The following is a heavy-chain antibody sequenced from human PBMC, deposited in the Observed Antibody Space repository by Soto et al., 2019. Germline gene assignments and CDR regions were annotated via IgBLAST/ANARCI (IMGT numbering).Heavy chain of an antibody. CDR2: ISAYNGNT. D-gene: IGHD3-3*01. V-gene: IGHV1-18*04. CDR1: GYTFTSYG. CDR3: ARDLASTYILRFLEWLSADY. Sequence: QVQLVQSGAEVKKPGASVKVSCKASGYTFTSYGISWVRQAPGQGLEWMGWISAYNGNTNYAQKLQGRVTMTTDTSTSTAHMELKSLRSDDTDVYYCARDLASTYILRFLEWLSADYWGQGTLVTVSS. J-gene: IGHJ4*02.